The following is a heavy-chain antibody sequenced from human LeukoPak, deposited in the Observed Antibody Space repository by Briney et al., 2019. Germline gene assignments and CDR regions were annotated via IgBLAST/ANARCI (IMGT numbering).Heavy chain of an antibody. Sequence: GASVKVSCKASGYTFTSYGINWVRQAPGQGLEWMGWIRVYNGNTIYAQKLQGRVTMTTDTSTSTAYMELRSLRSDDTAVYYCARGPGGRSGYYPLEDYYYYYYMDVWGKGTTVTVPS. J-gene: IGHJ6*03. CDR3: ARGPGGRSGYYPLEDYYYYYYMDV. CDR2: IRVYNGNT. D-gene: IGHD3-22*01. V-gene: IGHV1-18*01. CDR1: GYTFTSYG.